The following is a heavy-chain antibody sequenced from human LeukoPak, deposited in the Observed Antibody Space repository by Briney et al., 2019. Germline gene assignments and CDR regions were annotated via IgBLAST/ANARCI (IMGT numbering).Heavy chain of an antibody. J-gene: IGHJ4*02. CDR1: GFTFSSYA. V-gene: IGHV3-23*01. Sequence: GGSLRLSCAASGFTFSSYAMSWVRQAPGKGLEWVSTITASGVNTYYADSVRGRFTISRDNSKNTLYLQMNSLRAEDTAVYYCAKGIAVAGTLLTPPDCWGQGTLVTVSS. D-gene: IGHD6-19*01. CDR3: AKGIAVAGTLLTPPDC. CDR2: ITASGVNT.